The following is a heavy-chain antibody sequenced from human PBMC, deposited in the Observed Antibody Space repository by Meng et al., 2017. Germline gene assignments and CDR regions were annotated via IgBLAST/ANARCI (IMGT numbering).Heavy chain of an antibody. CDR3: ARDSSSGWYHNY. D-gene: IGHD6-19*01. Sequence: EGQLAETGGGLIQPGGSLRLSCTASGFSVTTSYMSWVRQAPGKGLEWVSVIYSGGSTYYADSVKGRFSISRDNSKNTLYLQMNSLRAEDTAVYFCARDSSSGWYHNYWGQGTLVTVSS. V-gene: IGHV3-53*02. CDR2: IYSGGST. J-gene: IGHJ4*02. CDR1: GFSVTTSY.